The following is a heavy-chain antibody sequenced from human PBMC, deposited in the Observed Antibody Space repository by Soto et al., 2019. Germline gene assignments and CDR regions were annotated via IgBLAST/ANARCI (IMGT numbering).Heavy chain of an antibody. CDR3: AKVLGSSWYVDY. CDR1: VFTFSSYA. V-gene: IGHV3-23*01. J-gene: IGHJ4*02. Sequence: GSLRLAGAASVFTFSSYAMSWVRQAPGKGLEWVSAISGSGGSTYYADSVKGRFTISRDNSKNTLYLQMNSLRAEDTAVYYCAKVLGSSWYVDYWGQGTLVTVSS. D-gene: IGHD6-13*01. CDR2: ISGSGGST.